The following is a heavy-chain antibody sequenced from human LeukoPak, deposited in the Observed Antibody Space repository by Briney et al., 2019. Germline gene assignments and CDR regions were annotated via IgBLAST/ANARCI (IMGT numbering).Heavy chain of an antibody. CDR1: GYTFTSYY. J-gene: IGHJ4*02. CDR3: GTWIQLWTPVGH. Sequence: ASVKVSCKASGYTFTSYYMHWVRQAPGQGLEWMGWINPNSGGTNYAQKFQGRVTMTRDTSISTTYMELRRLRSDDTAVYYCGTWIQLWTPVGHWGQGTLVTVSS. CDR2: INPNSGGT. D-gene: IGHD5-18*01. V-gene: IGHV1-2*02.